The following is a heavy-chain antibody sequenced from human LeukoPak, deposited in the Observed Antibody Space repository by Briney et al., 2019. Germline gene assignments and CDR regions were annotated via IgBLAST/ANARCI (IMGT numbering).Heavy chain of an antibody. D-gene: IGHD6-13*01. V-gene: IGHV3-9*01. Sequence: GGSLRLSCAASGFTFDDYAMHWVRQAPGKGLEWVAGISWNSGSIGYADSVQGRFTISRDTARDSLYLQMNTLRAEDTAFYYCAKGAGSNWYYFDYWGQGTLVTVSS. CDR2: ISWNSGSI. CDR1: GFTFDDYA. CDR3: AKGAGSNWYYFDY. J-gene: IGHJ4*02.